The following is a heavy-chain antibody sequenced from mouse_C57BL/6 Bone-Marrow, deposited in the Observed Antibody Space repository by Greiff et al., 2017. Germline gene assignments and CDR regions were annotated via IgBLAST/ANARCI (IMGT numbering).Heavy chain of an antibody. CDR2: ISNGGGST. D-gene: IGHD1-1*01. CDR1: GFTFSDYY. Sequence: DVKLVESGGGLVQPGGSLKLSCAASGFTFSDYYMYWVRQTPEKRLEWVAYISNGGGSTYYPDTVKGRFTISRDNAKNTLYLQMSRLKSEDTAMYYCATLRDYCSSSWFAYWGQGTLVTVSA. CDR3: ATLRDYCSSSWFAY. J-gene: IGHJ3*01. V-gene: IGHV5-12*01.